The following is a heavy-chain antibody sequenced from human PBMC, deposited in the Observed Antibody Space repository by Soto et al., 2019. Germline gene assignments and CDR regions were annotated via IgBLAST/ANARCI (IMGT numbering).Heavy chain of an antibody. Sequence: GASVKVSCKASGYTFTSYYMHWVRQAPGQGLEWMGIINPSGGSTSYAQKFQGRVTMTRDTSTSTVYMELSSLRSEDTAVYYCATPTTSIVLLPDPDYYYVMYVWGQGTTVTGSS. CDR3: ATPTTSIVLLPDPDYYYVMYV. V-gene: IGHV1-46*01. J-gene: IGHJ6*02. D-gene: IGHD2-2*01. CDR2: INPSGGST. CDR1: GYTFTSYY.